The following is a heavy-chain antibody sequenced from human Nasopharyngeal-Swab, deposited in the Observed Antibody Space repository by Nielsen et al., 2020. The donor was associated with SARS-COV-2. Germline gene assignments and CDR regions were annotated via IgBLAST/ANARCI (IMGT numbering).Heavy chain of an antibody. CDR1: QFAFGNYW. CDR2: IKQDGSEK. Sequence: GESLKISCVVSQFAFGNYWMSWVRQAPGKGPEWVANIKQDGSEKYSVDSVKGRFTISRDNAKNSLYLQMNSLRAEDTAVYHCVTGGSYYVYWGQGTLVTVSS. CDR3: VTGGSYYVY. J-gene: IGHJ4*02. V-gene: IGHV3-7*01. D-gene: IGHD1-26*01.